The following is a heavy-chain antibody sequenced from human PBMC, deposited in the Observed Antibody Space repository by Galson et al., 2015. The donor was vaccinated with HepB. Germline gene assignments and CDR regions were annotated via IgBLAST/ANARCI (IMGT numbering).Heavy chain of an antibody. CDR1: GFTFSSYS. CDR2: ISSSSSTI. D-gene: IGHD6-19*01. CDR3: ATDRRYSSGWFDN. Sequence: SLRLSCAASGFTFSSYSINWVRQAPGKGLEWVSHISSSSSTIYYADSVKGRFTISRDNVKNSLYLQMNSLRDEDTAVYYCATDRRYSSGWFDNWGQGTLVTVSS. V-gene: IGHV3-48*02. J-gene: IGHJ5*02.